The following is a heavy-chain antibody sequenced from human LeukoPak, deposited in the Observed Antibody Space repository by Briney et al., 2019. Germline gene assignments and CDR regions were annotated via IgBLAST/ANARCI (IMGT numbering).Heavy chain of an antibody. J-gene: IGHJ5*02. CDR3: AKSKDGNIAASFDP. CDR2: ISGSGGYT. D-gene: IGHD6-13*01. Sequence: QSGGSLRLSCAASGFTFRSYAMSWFRQAPGKGLEWVTTISGSGGYTLYADSVKGRFTISRDNSKNTLYLQMNSLRAEDTAVYYCAKSKDGNIAASFDPWGQGTLVTVSS. V-gene: IGHV3-23*01. CDR1: GFTFRSYA.